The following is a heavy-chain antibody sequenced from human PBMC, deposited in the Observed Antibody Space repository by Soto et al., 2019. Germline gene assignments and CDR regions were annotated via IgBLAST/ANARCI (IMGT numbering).Heavy chain of an antibody. D-gene: IGHD4-4*01. CDR3: AGLTTVGWGYYYGMDV. V-gene: IGHV4-39*01. CDR2: IYYSGST. J-gene: IGHJ6*02. Sequence: ASETLSLTCTVSGGSISSSSYYWGWIRQPPGKGLEWIGSIYYSGSTYYNPSLKSRVTISVDTSKNQFSLKLSSVTAADTAVYYCAGLTTVGWGYYYGMDVWGQGTTVTVSS. CDR1: GGSISSSSYY.